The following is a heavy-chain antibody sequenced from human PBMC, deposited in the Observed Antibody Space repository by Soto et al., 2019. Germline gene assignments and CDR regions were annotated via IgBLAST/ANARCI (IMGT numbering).Heavy chain of an antibody. CDR1: GFTFTRYS. CDR3: ARESEDLTSNFDY. Sequence: LRLSCAASGFTFTRYSMNWVRQAPGKGLEWVSSISSTTNYIYYGDSMKGRFTISRDNAKNSLYLEMNSLRAEDTAVYYCARESEDLTSNFDYWGQGTLVTVPQ. J-gene: IGHJ4*02. V-gene: IGHV3-21*06. CDR2: ISSTTNYI.